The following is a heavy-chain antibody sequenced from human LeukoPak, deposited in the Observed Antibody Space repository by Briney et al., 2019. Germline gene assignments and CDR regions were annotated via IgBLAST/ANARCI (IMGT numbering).Heavy chain of an antibody. V-gene: IGHV3-21*01. CDR1: GFTFNSYS. CDR3: ARADYGGPNEFDY. Sequence: PGGSLRLSCAASGFTFNSYSMNWVRQAPGKGLEWVSSISSSSSYIYYADSVKGRFTISRDNAKNSLYLQMNSLRAEDTAVYYCARADYGGPNEFDYWGQGTLVTVSS. CDR2: ISSSSSYI. D-gene: IGHD4-23*01. J-gene: IGHJ4*02.